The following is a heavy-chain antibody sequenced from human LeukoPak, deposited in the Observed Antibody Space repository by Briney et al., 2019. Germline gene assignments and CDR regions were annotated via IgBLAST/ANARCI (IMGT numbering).Heavy chain of an antibody. J-gene: IGHJ4*02. CDR1: GGSISSGGYY. CDR2: IYYRGGT. V-gene: IGHV4-31*03. Sequence: SETLSLTCTVSGGSISSGGYYWSWIRQHPGKGLEWIGYIYYRGGTYYNPSLKSRVSISVDTSKNQFSLNLSSVTAADTAVYYCARSSGARGDVWGQGTLVTVS. CDR3: ARSSGARGDV. D-gene: IGHD2-15*01.